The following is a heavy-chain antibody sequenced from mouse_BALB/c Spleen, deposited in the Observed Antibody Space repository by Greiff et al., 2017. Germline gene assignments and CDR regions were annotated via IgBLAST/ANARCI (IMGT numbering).Heavy chain of an antibody. D-gene: IGHD2-1*01. CDR3: ARGVNYGNYVAY. Sequence: EVKLMESGPELVKPGASVKMSCKASGYTFTSYVMHWVKQKPGQGLEWIGYINPYNDGTKYNEKFKGKATLTSDKSSSTAYMELSSLTSEDSAVYYCARGVNYGNYVAYWGQGTLVTVSA. J-gene: IGHJ3*01. CDR2: INPYNDGT. V-gene: IGHV1-14*01. CDR1: GYTFTSYV.